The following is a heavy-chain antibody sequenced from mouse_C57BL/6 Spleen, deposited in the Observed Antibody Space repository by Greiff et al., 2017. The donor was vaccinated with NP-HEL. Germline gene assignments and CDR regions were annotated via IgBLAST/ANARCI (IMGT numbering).Heavy chain of an antibody. V-gene: IGHV1-59*01. CDR2: IDPSDSYT. CDR1: GYTFTSYW. J-gene: IGHJ2*01. CDR3: ARGGACYDSSYSFDY. Sequence: QVQLQQPGAELVRPGTSVKLSCKASGYTFTSYWMHWVKQRPGQGLEWIGVIDPSDSYTNYNQKFKGQATLTVDTSSSTAYMQLSSLTSEDTAVYYGARGGACYDSSYSFDYWGKGTTLTVSS. D-gene: IGHD2-3*01.